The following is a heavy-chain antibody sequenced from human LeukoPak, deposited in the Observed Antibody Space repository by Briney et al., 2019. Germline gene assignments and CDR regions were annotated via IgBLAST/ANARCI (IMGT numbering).Heavy chain of an antibody. Sequence: PGGSLRLSCAASGLTFSSYSMHWVRQAPGKGLEWVSSISTSGSYIYYADSLKGRFTISRDNAKNSLFLQMNSLRAEDTAVYYCARSGVVTVIRDNCFDPWGQGTLVTVSS. CDR1: GLTFSSYS. CDR3: ARSGVVTVIRDNCFDP. J-gene: IGHJ5*02. D-gene: IGHD4-23*01. V-gene: IGHV3-21*01. CDR2: ISTSGSYI.